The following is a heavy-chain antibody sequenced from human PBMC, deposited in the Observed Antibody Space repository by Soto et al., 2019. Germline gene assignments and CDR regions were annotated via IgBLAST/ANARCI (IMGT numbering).Heavy chain of an antibody. D-gene: IGHD3-22*01. CDR2: TYSGGST. J-gene: IGHJ3*02. CDR1: GFTVSSNY. Sequence: EVQLVESGGGLVQPGGSLRLSCAASGFTVSSNYMSWVRQAPGKGLEWVSVTYSGGSTSYADSVKGRFTISRDNSKNTLYLQMNSLRVEDTAVYYCAREAYYDSSDYYGRAFDIWGQGTMVTVSS. CDR3: AREAYYDSSDYYGRAFDI. V-gene: IGHV3-66*01.